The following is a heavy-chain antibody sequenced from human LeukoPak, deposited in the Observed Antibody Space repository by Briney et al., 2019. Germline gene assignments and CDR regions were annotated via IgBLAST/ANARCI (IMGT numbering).Heavy chain of an antibody. CDR3: AKADTIFGVVHPDYFYYYYMDV. J-gene: IGHJ6*03. D-gene: IGHD3-3*01. V-gene: IGHV3-23*01. CDR1: GFTFSSYA. Sequence: PGGSLRLSCAASGFTFSSYAMSWVRQAPGKGLEWVSAISGSGGSTYYADSVKGRFTISRDNSKNTLYLQMNSLRAEDTAVYYCAKADTIFGVVHPDYFYYYYMDVWGKGTTVTVSS. CDR2: ISGSGGST.